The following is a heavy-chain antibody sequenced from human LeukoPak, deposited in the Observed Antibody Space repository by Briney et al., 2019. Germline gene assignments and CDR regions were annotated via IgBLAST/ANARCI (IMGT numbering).Heavy chain of an antibody. J-gene: IGHJ6*02. V-gene: IGHV6-1*01. D-gene: IGHD2-15*01. Sequence: SQTLSLTCAISGDSVSSNSAAWNWIRQSPSRGLEWLGRTYYRSKWYNDYAVSVKSRITINPDTSKNQFSLQLNSVTPEDTAVYYCARDAYCSGGSCYSPREQYYGMDVWGQGTTVTVSS. CDR2: TYYRSKWYN. CDR1: GDSVSSNSAA. CDR3: ARDAYCSGGSCYSPREQYYGMDV.